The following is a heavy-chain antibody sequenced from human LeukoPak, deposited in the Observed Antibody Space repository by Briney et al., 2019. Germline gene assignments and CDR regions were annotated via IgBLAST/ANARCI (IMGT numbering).Heavy chain of an antibody. Sequence: SETLSLTCAVYGGSFSGYYWSWIRQPPGKGLEWIGEINPSGSTNYNPSLKSRVTISVDTSKNQFSLKLSSVTAADTAVYYCARGDQGPWGQGTLVTVSS. CDR3: ARGDQGP. J-gene: IGHJ5*02. V-gene: IGHV4-34*01. CDR2: INPSGST. CDR1: GGSFSGYY.